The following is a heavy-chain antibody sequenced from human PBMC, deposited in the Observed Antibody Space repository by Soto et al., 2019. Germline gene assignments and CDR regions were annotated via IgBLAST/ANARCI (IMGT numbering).Heavy chain of an antibody. CDR1: GGSISSISYY. Sequence: SETLSLTFTVSGGSISSISYYWGWIRQPPGKGLEWIGSIYYSGSTYYNPSLKSRVTISVDTSKNQFSLKLSSVTAADTAVYYCARGYCSVGSCYGXWGQGSQVTVSX. D-gene: IGHD2-15*01. CDR3: ARGYCSVGSCYGX. J-gene: IGHJ4*02. CDR2: IYYSGST. V-gene: IGHV4-39*01.